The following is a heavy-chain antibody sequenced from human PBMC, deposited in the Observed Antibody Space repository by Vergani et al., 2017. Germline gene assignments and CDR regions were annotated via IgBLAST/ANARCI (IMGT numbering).Heavy chain of an antibody. V-gene: IGHV5-51*03. J-gene: IGHJ5*02. CDR2: IYPGDSYT. CDR3: ARVGWSYYDSSGYYYAPGGWFDP. Sequence: EVHLVQSGAEVKKPGESLKISCKGSGYRFTDYWIGWVRQMPGKGLEWMGFIYPGDSYTNYSPSFQGHVTISADKSISTAYLQWSSLKASDTAMYYCARVGWSYYDSSGYYYAPGGWFDPWGQGTLVTVSS. D-gene: IGHD3-22*01. CDR1: GYRFTDYW.